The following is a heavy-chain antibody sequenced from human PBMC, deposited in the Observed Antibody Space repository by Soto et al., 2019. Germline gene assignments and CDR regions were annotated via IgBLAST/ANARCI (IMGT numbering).Heavy chain of an antibody. V-gene: IGHV3-30-3*01. J-gene: IGHJ6*02. D-gene: IGHD5-18*01. CDR3: AKVYSAMVPHTYYYYGMDV. Sequence: GGSLRLSCAASGFIFSSYVMHWVRQAPGKGLEWVSVISSDGGTEYYADSVKGRFTISRDNSKDTLYLQMNSLRAEDTAVYYCAKVYSAMVPHTYYYYGMDVWGQGTTVTVSS. CDR1: GFIFSSYV. CDR2: ISSDGGTE.